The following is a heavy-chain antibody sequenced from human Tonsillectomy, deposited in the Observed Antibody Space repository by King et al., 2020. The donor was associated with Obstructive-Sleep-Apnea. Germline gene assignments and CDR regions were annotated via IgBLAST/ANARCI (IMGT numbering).Heavy chain of an antibody. J-gene: IGHJ3*01. CDR3: ARRWWFPSSDFDAFDL. D-gene: IGHD2-15*01. CDR1: GGSISSYY. CDR2: IYYSGST. Sequence: VQLQESGPGLVKPSETLSLTCTVSGGSISSYYWNWIRQPPGKGLQWIGYIYYSGSTDYNPSLKSRVTISVDMSKNQFSLKLSSVTAADTAVYYCARRWWFPSSDFDAFDLWGQGTMVTVSS. V-gene: IGHV4-59*08.